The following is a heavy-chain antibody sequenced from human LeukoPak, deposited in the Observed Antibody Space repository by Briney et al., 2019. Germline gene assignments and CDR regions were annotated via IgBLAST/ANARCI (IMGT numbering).Heavy chain of an antibody. CDR1: GGSFSGYY. D-gene: IGHD3-22*01. V-gene: IGHV4-34*01. CDR3: ARVKVYYYDSSGYSDY. J-gene: IGHJ4*02. CDR2: INHSGST. Sequence: SETLSLTCAVYGGSFSGYYWSWIRQPPGKGLEWIGEINHSGSTNYNPSLKSRVTISVDTSKNQFSLKLSSVTAADTAVYYCARVKVYYYDSSGYSDYWGQGTLVTVSS.